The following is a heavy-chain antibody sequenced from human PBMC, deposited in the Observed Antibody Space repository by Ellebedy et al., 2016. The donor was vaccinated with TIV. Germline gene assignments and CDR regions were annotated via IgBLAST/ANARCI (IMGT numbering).Heavy chain of an antibody. Sequence: AASVKVSCKASGYTFTGYYMHWVRRAPGQGLEWMGWINPNSGGTNYAQKFQGRVTMTRDTSISTAYMELSRLRSDDTAVYYCARDSGYSQWGGYWGQGTLVTVSS. V-gene: IGHV1-2*02. CDR1: GYTFTGYY. J-gene: IGHJ4*02. CDR2: INPNSGGT. D-gene: IGHD6-13*01. CDR3: ARDSGYSQWGGY.